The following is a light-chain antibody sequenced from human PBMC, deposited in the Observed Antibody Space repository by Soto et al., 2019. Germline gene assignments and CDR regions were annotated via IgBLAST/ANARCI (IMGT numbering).Light chain of an antibody. Sequence: QSALTQPRSVSGSPGQSVTISCTGTSSDVGGYNYVSWYQQHPGKAPKLMIYDVSKRPSGVPDRFSGSKSGNTASLTISGLQTEDEADYYCSSFTGGSTLVVFGGGTKVTVL. CDR2: DVS. V-gene: IGLV2-11*01. CDR1: SSDVGGYNY. J-gene: IGLJ2*01. CDR3: SSFTGGSTLVV.